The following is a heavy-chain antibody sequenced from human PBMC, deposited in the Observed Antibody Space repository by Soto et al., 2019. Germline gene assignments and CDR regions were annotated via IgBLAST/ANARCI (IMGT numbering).Heavy chain of an antibody. D-gene: IGHD6-19*01. Sequence: EEHLGESGGGLVQPGGSLRLSCATSGFTFSHCRMSWVRQAPGKGLEWVANINQDGSEQYYVDSVKGRFTVSRDNAKNSLYLEMNNLRADDTAMYYCTQAEMGRYSCSGNSYRRDYWGQGTLVTVSS. V-gene: IGHV3-7*01. CDR3: TQAEMGRYSCSGNSYRRDY. J-gene: IGHJ4*02. CDR2: INQDGSEQ. CDR1: GFTFSHCR.